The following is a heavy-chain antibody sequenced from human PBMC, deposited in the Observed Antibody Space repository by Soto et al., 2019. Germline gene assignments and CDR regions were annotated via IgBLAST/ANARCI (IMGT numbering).Heavy chain of an antibody. CDR1: GFSLSTIGVG. CDR3: ALQRYGEFYD. Sequence: QITLKESGPTLVKPTQTLTLTCTFSGFSLSTIGVGVGWIRQSPGKALEWLALIYWDDDKRYSPSLKSRLTITKDTSKNQVVLTMTHMHPVDTATYYCALQRYGEFYDWGQGTLVTVSS. V-gene: IGHV2-5*02. J-gene: IGHJ4*02. D-gene: IGHD5-18*01. CDR2: IYWDDDK.